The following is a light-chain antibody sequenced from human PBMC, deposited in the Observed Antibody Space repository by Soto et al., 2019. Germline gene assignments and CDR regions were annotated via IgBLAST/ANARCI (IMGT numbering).Light chain of an antibody. V-gene: IGKV1-5*03. CDR3: QQYNSWPHT. CDR1: QSISSW. J-gene: IGKJ4*01. Sequence: DIQMTQSPSTLSAAVGDRVTITCRASQSISSWLAWYQQQPGKAPKLLIYKASSLQSGVPSRFSGSGSGTEFTLTISSLQPDDFATYYCQQYNSWPHTFGGGTKVEIK. CDR2: KAS.